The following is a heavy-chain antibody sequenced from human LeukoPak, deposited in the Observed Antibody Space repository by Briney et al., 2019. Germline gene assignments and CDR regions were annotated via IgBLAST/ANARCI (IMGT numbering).Heavy chain of an antibody. J-gene: IGHJ4*02. CDR3: AREVMSEESHDY. V-gene: IGHV4-38-2*02. CDR2: IYHSGST. D-gene: IGHD3-16*01. CDR1: GYSISSGYY. Sequence: SETLSLTCTVSGYSISSGYYWGWIRQPPGKGLEWIGSIYHSGSTYYNPSLKSRVTISVDTSKNQFSLKLSSVTAADTAVYYCAREVMSEESHDYWGQGTLVAVSS.